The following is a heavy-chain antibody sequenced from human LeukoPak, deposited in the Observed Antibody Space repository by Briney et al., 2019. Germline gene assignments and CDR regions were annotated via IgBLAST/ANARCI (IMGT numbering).Heavy chain of an antibody. CDR3: ARDSTYWYDSGSSGPHYFDY. CDR1: GFTFSNYA. D-gene: IGHD3-10*01. J-gene: IGHJ4*02. CDR2: ITSGGCKT. Sequence: PGGSLRLSCAASGFTFSNYAMSWVRQAPGKGLEWVALITSGGCKTYNADSVRGRFSISTDNSKNTLYLQFNSLRAEDTSVYYCARDSTYWYDSGSSGPHYFDYWGQGTLVTVSS. V-gene: IGHV3-30*01.